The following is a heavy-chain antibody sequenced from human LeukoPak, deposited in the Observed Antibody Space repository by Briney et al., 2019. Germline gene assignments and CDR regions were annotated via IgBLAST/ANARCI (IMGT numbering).Heavy chain of an antibody. V-gene: IGHV1-18*01. CDR3: ASSNYYDSSGYYPWYNWFDP. Sequence: ASVKVSCKTSGYTFTSYGISWVRQAPGQGLEWMGWISAYNGNTNYAQKLQGRVTMTTDTSTSTAYMELRSLRSDDTAVYYCASSNYYDSSGYYPWYNWFDPWGQGTLVTVSS. J-gene: IGHJ5*02. D-gene: IGHD3-22*01. CDR2: ISAYNGNT. CDR1: GYTFTSYG.